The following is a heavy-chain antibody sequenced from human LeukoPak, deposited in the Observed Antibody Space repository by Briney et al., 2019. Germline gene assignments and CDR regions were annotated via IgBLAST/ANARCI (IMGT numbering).Heavy chain of an antibody. Sequence: GGPLRLSCAASGFTFSSYEMNWVRQAPGKGLEWVSYISSSGSTIYYADSVKGRFTISRDNAKNSLYLQMNSLRAEDTAVYYCARVLLWFGELFSCGMDVWGQGTTVTVSS. J-gene: IGHJ6*02. CDR3: ARVLLWFGELFSCGMDV. V-gene: IGHV3-48*03. CDR2: ISSSGSTI. D-gene: IGHD3-10*01. CDR1: GFTFSSYE.